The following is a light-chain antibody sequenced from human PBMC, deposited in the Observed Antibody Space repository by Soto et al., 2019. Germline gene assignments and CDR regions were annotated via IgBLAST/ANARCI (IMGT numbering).Light chain of an antibody. CDR3: HQYNVSSGT. CDR1: QSISSW. J-gene: IGKJ1*01. CDR2: KAS. Sequence: DIQMTQSPSTLSASVGDRVTVTCRASQSISSWLAWYQQEAGKAPKLLIYKASTLERGVPSRFSGSGSGTEFTLTTSSLQPDDFATYYCHQYNVSSGTFGQGTRVDIK. V-gene: IGKV1-5*03.